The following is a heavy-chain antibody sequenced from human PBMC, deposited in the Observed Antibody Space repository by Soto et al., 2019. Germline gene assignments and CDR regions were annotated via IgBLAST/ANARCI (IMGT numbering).Heavy chain of an antibody. V-gene: IGHV3-74*01. CDR3: ARVMDTAMAPLGMDV. D-gene: IGHD5-18*01. CDR1: GFTFSSYW. Sequence: GGSLRLSCAASGFTFSSYWMHWVRQAPGKGLVWVSRINSDGSSTSYADSVKGRFTISRDNAKNTLYLQMNSLRAEDTAVYYCARVMDTAMAPLGMDVWGQGTTVTVSS. J-gene: IGHJ6*02. CDR2: INSDGSST.